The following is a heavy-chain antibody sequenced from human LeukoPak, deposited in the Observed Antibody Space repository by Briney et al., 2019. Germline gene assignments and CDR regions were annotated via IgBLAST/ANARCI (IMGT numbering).Heavy chain of an antibody. J-gene: IGHJ4*02. V-gene: IGHV3-74*01. CDR2: INSDGSFT. CDR1: GFTFSSYW. Sequence: GGSLRLSCAASGFTFSSYWMHWVRQAPGKGLVWVSRINSDGSFTSYADSVKGRFTISRDNAKNTLYLQMNSLRAEDTAVYYCARARSSVGDDSDYWGQGTLVTVSS. D-gene: IGHD3-16*01. CDR3: ARARSSVGDDSDY.